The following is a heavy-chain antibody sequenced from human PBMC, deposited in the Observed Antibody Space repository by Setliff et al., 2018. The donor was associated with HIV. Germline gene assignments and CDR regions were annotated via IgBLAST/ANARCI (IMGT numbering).Heavy chain of an antibody. V-gene: IGHV4-38-2*02. D-gene: IGHD5-12*01. CDR1: GGSISSGYY. CDR3: ARMYSGYDWSPAGARTRYFDY. J-gene: IGHJ4*02. Sequence: SETLSLTCTVSGGSISSGYYWGWIRQPPGKGLEWIGSIYHSGSTYYNPSLKSRVTISVDTSKNQFSLKLSSVTAADTAVYYCARMYSGYDWSPAGARTRYFDYWGQGTLVTVSS. CDR2: IYHSGST.